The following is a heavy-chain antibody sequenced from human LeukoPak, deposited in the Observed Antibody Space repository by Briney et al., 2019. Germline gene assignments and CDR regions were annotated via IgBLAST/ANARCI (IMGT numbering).Heavy chain of an antibody. D-gene: IGHD3-16*02. Sequence: SQTLSLTCTVSGGSISSGSYYWSWIRQPAGKGLEWIGRIYTSGSTNYNPSLKSRVTMSVDTSKNQFSLKLSSVTAADTAVYYCAREVTFGGVIVISPIFDYWGQGTLVTVSS. CDR1: GGSISSGSYY. CDR2: IYTSGST. CDR3: AREVTFGGVIVISPIFDY. V-gene: IGHV4-61*02. J-gene: IGHJ4*02.